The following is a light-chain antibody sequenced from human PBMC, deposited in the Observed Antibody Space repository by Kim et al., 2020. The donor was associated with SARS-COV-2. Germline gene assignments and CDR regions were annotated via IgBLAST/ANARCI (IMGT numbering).Light chain of an antibody. J-gene: IGKJ1*01. CDR2: GAS. V-gene: IGKV3-20*01. CDR3: HQYGSSRHT. Sequence: ENVLTQSPGTLSLSPGETATLSCRASQSVGNNFLAWYQQKPGQAPRLLIYGASRRATGIQDRFSGSGSGTDFTLTISRLEPEDFALYYCHQYGSSRHTFGQGTKVEIK. CDR1: QSVGNNF.